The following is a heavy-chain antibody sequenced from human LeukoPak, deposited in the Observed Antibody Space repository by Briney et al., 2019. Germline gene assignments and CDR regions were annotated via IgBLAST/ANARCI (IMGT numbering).Heavy chain of an antibody. Sequence: GGSLRLSCAASGFTFSDYYMSWIRQAPGKGLEWVSYISSSGSTIYYADSVKGRFTISRDNAKNSLYLQTNSLRAEDTAVYYCARKRGYSGYNPHWFDPWGQGTLVTVSS. D-gene: IGHD5-12*01. CDR1: GFTFSDYY. CDR2: ISSSGSTI. V-gene: IGHV3-11*01. CDR3: ARKRGYSGYNPHWFDP. J-gene: IGHJ5*02.